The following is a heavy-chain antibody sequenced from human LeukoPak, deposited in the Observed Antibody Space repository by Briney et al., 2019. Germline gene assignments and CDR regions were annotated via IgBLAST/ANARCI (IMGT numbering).Heavy chain of an antibody. CDR1: GFTFSSCA. D-gene: IGHD3-22*01. Sequence: GGSLRLSCAASGFTFSSCAMSWVRQAPGKGLEWVSAISGSGGSTYYADSVKGRFTISRDNSKNTLYLQMNSLRAEDTAVYYCAKTPLDSSGYLFGYWGQGTLVTVSS. CDR2: ISGSGGST. J-gene: IGHJ4*02. CDR3: AKTPLDSSGYLFGY. V-gene: IGHV3-23*01.